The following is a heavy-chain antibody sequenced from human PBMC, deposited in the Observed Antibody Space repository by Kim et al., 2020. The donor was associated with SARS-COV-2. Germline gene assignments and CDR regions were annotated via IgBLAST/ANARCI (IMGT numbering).Heavy chain of an antibody. Sequence: GGSLRLSCAASGFTFSNYWMNWVRQAPGKGLEWVANINRDGSEKYYVDSVKGRFIISRDNAKNSLYLQMNSLRAEDTAVYYCARDWYGNDLDYWGQGTLV. D-gene: IGHD1-1*01. J-gene: IGHJ4*02. CDR2: INRDGSEK. CDR3: ARDWYGNDLDY. CDR1: GFTFSNYW. V-gene: IGHV3-7*03.